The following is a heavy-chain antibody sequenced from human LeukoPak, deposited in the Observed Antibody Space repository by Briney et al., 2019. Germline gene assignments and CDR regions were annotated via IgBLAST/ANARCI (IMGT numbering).Heavy chain of an antibody. D-gene: IGHD2-15*01. Sequence: GGSLRLSCAASGFTFSIYWMHWVRQVPGKGLVWVSRINSDGSYTNYADSVKGRFTISRDNAKNTLYLQMTSLRAEDTAVYYCALSETGDGRGYDAFDIWGQGTMVTVSS. V-gene: IGHV3-74*01. CDR1: GFTFSIYW. J-gene: IGHJ3*02. CDR2: INSDGSYT. CDR3: ALSETGDGRGYDAFDI.